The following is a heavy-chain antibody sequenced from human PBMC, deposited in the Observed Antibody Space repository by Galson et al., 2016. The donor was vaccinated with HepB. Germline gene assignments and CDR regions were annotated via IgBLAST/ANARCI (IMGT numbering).Heavy chain of an antibody. CDR2: IWYDGSNK. CDR3: ARGVGYGSGSHSDY. J-gene: IGHJ4*02. Sequence: SLRLSCAASGFTFSSYGMHWVRQAPGKGLEWMAVIWYDGSNKYYADSVKGRFTISRDNSKNALYLQMNSLRAEDTAVYYCARGVGYGSGSHSDYWGQGTLVTVSS. CDR1: GFTFSSYG. D-gene: IGHD3-10*01. V-gene: IGHV3-33*01.